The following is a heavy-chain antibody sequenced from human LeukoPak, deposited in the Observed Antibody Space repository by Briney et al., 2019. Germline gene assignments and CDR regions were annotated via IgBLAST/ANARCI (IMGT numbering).Heavy chain of an antibody. Sequence: GGSLRLSCAASGFTFSTYAITWVRQAPGKGLEWISTITSSGSTYYANSVKGRFTISRDNSKNTLSLQMNSLRAEDTAVYYCAKGNGDYVRWYYFDYWGQGTLVTVSS. CDR1: GFTFSTYA. D-gene: IGHD4-17*01. CDR2: ITSSGST. CDR3: AKGNGDYVRWYYFDY. V-gene: IGHV3-23*01. J-gene: IGHJ4*02.